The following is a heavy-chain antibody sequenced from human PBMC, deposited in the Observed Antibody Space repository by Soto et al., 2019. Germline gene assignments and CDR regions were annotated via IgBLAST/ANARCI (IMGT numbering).Heavy chain of an antibody. CDR2: INVGSGNT. V-gene: IGHV1-3*01. D-gene: IGHD6-25*01. CDR1: GYTFSAYT. Sequence: GASVKVSCKAAGYTFSAYTMNWVRQAPGQSLEWMGWINVGSGNTRYSQNFQGRVTITRDTLANTAYMELSSLRSEDTAVYYRARGQSSGWTALDYWGQGALVTVSS. CDR3: ARGQSSGWTALDY. J-gene: IGHJ4*02.